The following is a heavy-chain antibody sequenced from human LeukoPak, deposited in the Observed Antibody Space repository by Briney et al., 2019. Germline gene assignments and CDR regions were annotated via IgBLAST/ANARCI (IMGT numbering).Heavy chain of an antibody. CDR3: ARLMGMAASPYYYYYMDV. CDR1: GFTFSNYW. CDR2: INQDGSEK. D-gene: IGHD5-24*01. V-gene: IGHV3-7*01. J-gene: IGHJ6*03. Sequence: GGSLRLSCAASGFTFSNYWVTWVRQAPGKGLEWVANINQDGSEKYYVDSVKGRFSISRDNAKNSLYLQMSSLRVEDTAVYYCARLMGMAASPYYYYYMDVWGKGTTVTVSS.